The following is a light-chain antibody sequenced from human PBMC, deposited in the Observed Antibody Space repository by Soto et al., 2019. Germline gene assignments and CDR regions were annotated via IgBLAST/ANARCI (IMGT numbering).Light chain of an antibody. Sequence: DIQMTQSPSTLSASVGDRVTITCRASQSISNWLAWYQQKPGKAPKLLIFDASTLQSGVPSRFSGSGSGTEFALTISSLQPDDFATYYCQKYNSAPRALTFGGGTKVEIK. CDR3: QKYNSAPRALT. CDR1: QSISNW. CDR2: DAS. V-gene: IGKV1-5*01. J-gene: IGKJ4*01.